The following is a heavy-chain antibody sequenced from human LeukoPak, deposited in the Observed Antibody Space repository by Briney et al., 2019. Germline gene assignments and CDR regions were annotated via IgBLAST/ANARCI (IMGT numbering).Heavy chain of an antibody. CDR1: AFIFSNYN. CDR2: IWYDGSNK. J-gene: IGHJ4*02. V-gene: IGHV3-33*01. Sequence: GGSLRLSCAASAFIFSNYNIHWVRQAPGKGLEWVAVIWYDGSNKYYADSVKGRFTISRDNAKNSLYLQMNSLRAEDTAVYYCAREEQWLADYWGQGTLVTVS. CDR3: AREEQWLADY. D-gene: IGHD6-19*01.